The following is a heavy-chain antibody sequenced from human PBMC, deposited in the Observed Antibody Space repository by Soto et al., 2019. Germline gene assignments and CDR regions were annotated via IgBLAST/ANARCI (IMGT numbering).Heavy chain of an antibody. CDR3: ARDRSNSPDYIDY. Sequence: SETLSLTCAVSDYSISNGYYWGWIRQPPGKGLEWIGYIYSTGKTSYNPSLESRIHMSFDTSRHQFSLELSSVSGADTAMYYCARDRSNSPDYIDYWGRGTLVTVSS. CDR2: IYSTGKT. CDR1: DYSISNGYY. D-gene: IGHD6-6*01. V-gene: IGHV4-38-2*02. J-gene: IGHJ4*02.